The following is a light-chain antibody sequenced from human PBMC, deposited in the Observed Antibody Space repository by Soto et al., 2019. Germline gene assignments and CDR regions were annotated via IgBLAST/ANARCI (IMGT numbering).Light chain of an antibody. J-gene: IGLJ2*01. CDR1: KLGDKY. CDR2: QDS. V-gene: IGLV3-1*01. Sequence: SYELTQPPSVSVSPGQTASITCSGDKLGDKYACWYQQKPGQSPVLVIYQDSKRPSGIPERFSGSNSGNTATLTISGTQAMDEADYYCQAWDSSTLVVFGGGTKLAFL. CDR3: QAWDSSTLVV.